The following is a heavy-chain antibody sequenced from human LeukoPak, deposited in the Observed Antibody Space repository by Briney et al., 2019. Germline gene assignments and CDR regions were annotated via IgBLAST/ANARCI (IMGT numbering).Heavy chain of an antibody. V-gene: IGHV3-48*02. Sequence: GGSLRLSCAASGFTFSSFSMNCVRQAPGKGLEWVSYISTISTIIYYAGSVEGRFTISRDNAKNSLYLQMNSLRDEDTAVYYCARDLHSGAYTFDYWGQGTLVTVSS. D-gene: IGHD1-26*01. CDR2: ISTISTII. CDR3: ARDLHSGAYTFDY. J-gene: IGHJ4*02. CDR1: GFTFSSFS.